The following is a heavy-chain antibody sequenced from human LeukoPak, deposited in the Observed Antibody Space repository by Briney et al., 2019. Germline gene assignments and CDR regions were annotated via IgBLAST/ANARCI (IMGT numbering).Heavy chain of an antibody. J-gene: IGHJ4*02. D-gene: IGHD6-19*01. CDR3: ARDAVGSSGGKRYFDS. CDR1: GGSIISYY. Sequence: SETLSLTCTVSGGSIISYYWSWIRQPPGKGLEWIGYIYYSGGTNSNPSLRSRVTISIDTSKNQFSLKLSSVTAADTAVYYCARDAVGSSGGKRYFDSWGQGMLVTVSS. CDR2: IYYSGGT. V-gene: IGHV4-59*01.